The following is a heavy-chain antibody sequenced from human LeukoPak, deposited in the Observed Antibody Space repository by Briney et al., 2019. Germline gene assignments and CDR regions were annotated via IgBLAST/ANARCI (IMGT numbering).Heavy chain of an antibody. CDR1: GFTFSSYS. D-gene: IGHD6-6*01. J-gene: IGHJ4*02. Sequence: GGSLRLSCAASGFTFSSYSMNWVRPAPGKGLEWVSSISSSSSYIYYADSVKGRFTISRDNAKNSLYLQMNSLRAEDTAVYYCAREVNLLSSSSDYWGQGTLVTVSS. CDR3: AREVNLLSSSSDY. V-gene: IGHV3-21*01. CDR2: ISSSSSYI.